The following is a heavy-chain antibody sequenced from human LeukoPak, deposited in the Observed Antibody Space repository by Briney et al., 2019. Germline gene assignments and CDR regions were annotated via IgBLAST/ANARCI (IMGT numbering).Heavy chain of an antibody. Sequence: SETLSLTCTVSGGSISSGGYYWSWIRQPPGKGLEWIGYIYHSGSTYYNPSLKSRVTISVDTSKNQFSLKLSSVTAADTAVYYCARAGGSGSYYGEYYFDYWGQGTLVTVSS. CDR1: GGSISSGGYY. J-gene: IGHJ4*02. CDR3: ARAGGSGSYYGEYYFDY. V-gene: IGHV4-61*08. D-gene: IGHD3-10*01. CDR2: IYHSGST.